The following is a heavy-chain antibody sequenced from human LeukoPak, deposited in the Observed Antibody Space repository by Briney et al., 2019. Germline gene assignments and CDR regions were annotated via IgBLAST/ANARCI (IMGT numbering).Heavy chain of an antibody. V-gene: IGHV1-69*01. CDR1: GFTFSSYA. CDR3: ARGAGRWELRPVDY. CDR2: IIPIFGTA. J-gene: IGHJ4*02. Sequence: GGSLRLSCAASGFTFSSYAISWVRQAPGQGLEWMGGIIPIFGTANYAQKFQGRVTITADESTSTAYMELSSLRSEDTAVYYCARGAGRWELRPVDYWGQGTLVTVSS. D-gene: IGHD1-26*01.